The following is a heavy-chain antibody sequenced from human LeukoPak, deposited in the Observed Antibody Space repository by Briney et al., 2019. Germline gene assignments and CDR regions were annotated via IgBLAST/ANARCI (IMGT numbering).Heavy chain of an antibody. V-gene: IGHV3-53*01. J-gene: IGHJ4*02. CDR2: IYSGGST. CDR1: GFTVSNNY. D-gene: IGHD3-10*01. Sequence: PGGSLRLSCAASGFTVSNNYMSWVRQAPGKGLEWVSVIYSGGSTYYADSVKGRFTISRDNSKNTLYLQMNSLRAEDTAVYYCAKAEYYYGSGSYFDCWGQGTLVTVSS. CDR3: AKAEYYYGSGSYFDC.